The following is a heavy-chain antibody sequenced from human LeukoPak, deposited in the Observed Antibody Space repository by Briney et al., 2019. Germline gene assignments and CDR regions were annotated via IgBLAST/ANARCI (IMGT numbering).Heavy chain of an antibody. V-gene: IGHV3-30*18. J-gene: IGHJ4*02. D-gene: IGHD3-10*01. CDR3: AKIGFTSDY. CDR2: ISYDGSNK. CDR1: GFTFSSYG. Sequence: GGSLRLSCAASGFTFSSYGMHWVRQAPGKGLEWVAVISYDGSNKYYADSVKGRFTISRDNSKNTLYLQMNSPRAEDTAVYYCAKIGFTSDYWGQGTLVTVSS.